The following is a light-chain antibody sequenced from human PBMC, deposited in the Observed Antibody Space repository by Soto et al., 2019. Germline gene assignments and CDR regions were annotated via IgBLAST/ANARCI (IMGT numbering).Light chain of an antibody. J-gene: IGKJ1*01. V-gene: IGKV1-5*01. CDR3: QRYNSNART. Sequence: DIQMTQSPSTLYASVGDRVTITCRASQNVDNWVAWYQQKPGKAPKFLIYDASNLESVVPSRFSGRGSGTEFTLTISSLQPDDYTTYFCQRYNSNARTFGQGTRV. CDR1: QNVDNW. CDR2: DAS.